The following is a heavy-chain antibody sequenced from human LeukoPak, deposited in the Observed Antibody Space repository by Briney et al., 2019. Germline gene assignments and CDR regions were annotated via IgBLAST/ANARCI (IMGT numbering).Heavy chain of an antibody. D-gene: IGHD2-2*01. J-gene: IGHJ6*03. CDR1: GYTFTSYG. CDR3: ARMGYCSSTSCRPYYMDV. CDR2: ISAYNGNT. Sequence: ASVKVSCKASGYTFTSYGISWVRQAPGQGLEWMGWISAYNGNTNYAQKLQGRVTMTTDTSMSTAYLELRSLRSDDTAVYYCARMGYCSSTSCRPYYMDVWGKGTTVTVSS. V-gene: IGHV1-18*01.